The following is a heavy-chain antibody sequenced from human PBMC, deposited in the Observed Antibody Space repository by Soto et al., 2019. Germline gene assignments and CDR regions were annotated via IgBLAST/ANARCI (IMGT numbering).Heavy chain of an antibody. J-gene: IGHJ4*02. CDR3: ARMVIAVAGSTGTFDY. V-gene: IGHV1-18*04. CDR1: GYTFTSYG. D-gene: IGHD6-19*01. CDR2: ISAYNGNT. Sequence: GASVKVSCKASGYTFTSYGISWVRQAPGQGLEWMGWISAYNGNTNYAQKLQGRVTMTTDTSTSTAYMELRSLRSDDTAVYYCARMVIAVAGSTGTFDYWGQGTLVTVSS.